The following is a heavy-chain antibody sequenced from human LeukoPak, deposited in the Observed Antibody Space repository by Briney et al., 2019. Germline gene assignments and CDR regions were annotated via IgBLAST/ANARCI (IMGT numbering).Heavy chain of an antibody. CDR2: IFSSGTTI. CDR1: GFTFSSYS. J-gene: IGHJ4*02. V-gene: IGHV3-48*02. CDR3: AEGHSGTPFNY. D-gene: IGHD6-19*01. Sequence: GGSLRLSCAASGFTFSSYSMNWVRQAPGKGLEWVSYIFSSGTTIYYADSVKGRFTISRDNAKNSPYLQMNSLRDEDTAVYYCAEGHSGTPFNYWGQGTLVTVSS.